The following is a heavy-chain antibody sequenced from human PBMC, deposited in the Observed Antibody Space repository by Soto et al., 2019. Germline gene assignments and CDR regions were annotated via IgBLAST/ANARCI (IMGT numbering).Heavy chain of an antibody. CDR2: IYYSGST. Sequence: QVQLQESGPGLVKPSQTLSLTCTVSGGSISSGGYYWSWIRQHPGKGLEWIGYIYYSGSTYYNPSLKSRVTISVDTSKNQFSLKLSSVTAADTAVYYCARKAYGDRTRENWVDPWGQGTLVTVSS. CDR1: GGSISSGGYY. V-gene: IGHV4-31*03. D-gene: IGHD4-17*01. J-gene: IGHJ5*02. CDR3: ARKAYGDRTRENWVDP.